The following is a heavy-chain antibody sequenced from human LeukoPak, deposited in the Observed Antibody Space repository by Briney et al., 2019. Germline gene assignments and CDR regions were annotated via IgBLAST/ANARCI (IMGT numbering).Heavy chain of an antibody. CDR1: GYTFDDYG. D-gene: IGHD5-24*01. V-gene: IGHV3-20*04. CDR2: INWNGGST. J-gene: IGHJ1*01. Sequence: GGSLRLSCAGSGYTFDDYGMRWVRQAPGKGLEWVAGINWNGGSTGYAGSVKGRCTISRDNAKNALYLEMNSLRAEDTAFYYCVRLGRDGYTYGAAYWGQGTLVTVSS. CDR3: VRLGRDGYTYGAAY.